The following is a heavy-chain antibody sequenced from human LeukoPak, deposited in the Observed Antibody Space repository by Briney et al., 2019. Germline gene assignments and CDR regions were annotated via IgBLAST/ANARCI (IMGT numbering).Heavy chain of an antibody. V-gene: IGHV3-48*04. CDR2: ISSSGFTT. D-gene: IGHD3-22*01. CDR3: ARDLGQYYDTSDNWFDP. Sequence: GGSLRLSCAASGFTFSSYGMSWVRQAPGKGLEWVSYISSSGFTTYYADSMKGRFTISRDNAKNSLFLQMNSLRAEDTAVYYCARDLGQYYDTSDNWFDPWGQGTLVTVSS. J-gene: IGHJ5*02. CDR1: GFTFSSYG.